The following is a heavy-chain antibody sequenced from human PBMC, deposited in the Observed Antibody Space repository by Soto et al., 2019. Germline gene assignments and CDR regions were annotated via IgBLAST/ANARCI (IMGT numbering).Heavy chain of an antibody. CDR1: GFTFSAYS. D-gene: IGHD6-13*01. Sequence: GGSLRLSCAASGFTFSAYSMNWVRQAPWKGLEWVSYISSSSSTIYYADSVKGRFTISRDNAKNSLYLQMNSLRDEDTAVYYCARDIYSRSWTYFDCWGQRTLVTV. J-gene: IGHJ4*02. CDR2: ISSSSSTI. V-gene: IGHV3-48*02. CDR3: ARDIYSRSWTYFDC.